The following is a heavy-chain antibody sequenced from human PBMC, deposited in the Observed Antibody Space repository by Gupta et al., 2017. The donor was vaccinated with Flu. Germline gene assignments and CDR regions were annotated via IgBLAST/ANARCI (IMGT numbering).Heavy chain of an antibody. CDR3: ARDIVVVTASWFDP. CDR1: GGSISSGGYY. CDR2: IHYSGST. Sequence: QVQLQESGPGLVKPSQTLSLTCTVSGGSISSGGYYWSWIRQHPRKGLEWIGYIHYSGSTYYKPSLKSRVTISVDTSKNQFSLKLSSVTAADTAVYYCARDIVVVTASWFDPWGQGTLVTVSS. J-gene: IGHJ5*02. D-gene: IGHD2-21*02. V-gene: IGHV4-31*03.